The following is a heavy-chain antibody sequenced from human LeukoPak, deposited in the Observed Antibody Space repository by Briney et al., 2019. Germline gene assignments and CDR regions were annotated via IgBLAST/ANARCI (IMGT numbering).Heavy chain of an antibody. V-gene: IGHV4-59*01. D-gene: IGHD2-21*01. CDR1: GGSISSYY. CDR3: ARVENSEFDY. Sequence: PSETLSLTCTVSGGSISSYYWSWIRQPPGKGLEWIGYIYYSGSTNYNPSLKSRVTISVDTSKNQFSLKLSSVTAADTAVYYCARVENSEFDYWGQGTLVTVSS. CDR2: IYYSGST. J-gene: IGHJ4*02.